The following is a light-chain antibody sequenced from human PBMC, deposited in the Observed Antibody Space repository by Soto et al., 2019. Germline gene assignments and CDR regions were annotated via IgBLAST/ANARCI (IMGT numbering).Light chain of an antibody. J-gene: IGLJ3*02. Sequence: QSALTQPPSASGSPGQSVAISCSGTSGDVGAYNYVSWYQQHPGKAPKLIIYEVNKRPSGVPDRFSGSKSGNTASPTVSGLQAEDEADYYCSSHAAGGVFGGGTKLTVL. CDR1: SGDVGAYNY. CDR3: SSHAAGGV. V-gene: IGLV2-8*01. CDR2: EVN.